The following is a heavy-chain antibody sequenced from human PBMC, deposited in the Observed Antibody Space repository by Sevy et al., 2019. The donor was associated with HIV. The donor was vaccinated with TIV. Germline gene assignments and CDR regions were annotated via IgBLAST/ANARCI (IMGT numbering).Heavy chain of an antibody. CDR2: ISYDGSHK. J-gene: IGHJ4*02. CDR1: GFTFSTHA. Sequence: GGSLRLSCAASGFTFSTHAMHWVRQAPGKGLQWVSLISYDGSHKYYADSVKGRFTVSRDDSKNTVFLQLNSLRPEDTAVDYCARGEGYSIDWSRGNYWGQGTLVTVSS. CDR3: ARGEGYSIDWSRGNY. V-gene: IGHV3-30-3*01. D-gene: IGHD3-9*01.